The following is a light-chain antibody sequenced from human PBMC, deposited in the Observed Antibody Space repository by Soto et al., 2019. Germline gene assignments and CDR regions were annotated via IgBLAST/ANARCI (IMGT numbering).Light chain of an antibody. CDR1: QSVSSN. CDR3: QQYNYWPT. Sequence: EIVMTQSPATLSVSPGERATLSCRASQSVSSNFAWYQQKPGQAPRLLIYGASTRATGTPARFSGSGSGTVFTLTITGLQSEDFAVYYCQQYNYWPTFGQGTKVDI. V-gene: IGKV3-15*01. CDR2: GAS. J-gene: IGKJ1*01.